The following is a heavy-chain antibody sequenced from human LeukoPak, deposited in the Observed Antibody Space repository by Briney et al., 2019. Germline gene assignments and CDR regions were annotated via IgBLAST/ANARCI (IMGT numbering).Heavy chain of an antibody. D-gene: IGHD3-3*01. CDR1: GGSISSYY. CDR2: IYYSGST. V-gene: IGHV4-59*01. Sequence: PSETLSLTCTVSGGSISSYYWSWIRQPPGKGLEWIGYIYYSGSTNYNPSLKSRVTISVDTSKNQFSLKLSSVTAADTAVYYCATLYYDFWSPYPSHFDYWGQGTLVTVSS. J-gene: IGHJ4*02. CDR3: ATLYYDFWSPYPSHFDY.